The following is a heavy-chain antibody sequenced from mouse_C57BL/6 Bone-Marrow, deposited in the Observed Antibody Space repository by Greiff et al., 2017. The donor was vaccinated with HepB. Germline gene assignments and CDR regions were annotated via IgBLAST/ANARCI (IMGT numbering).Heavy chain of an antibody. CDR1: GFTFSSYA. J-gene: IGHJ4*01. Sequence: EVMLVESGGGLVKPGGSLKLSCAASGFTFSSYAMSWVRQTPEKRLEWVATISDGGSYTYYPDNVKGRFTISRDNAKNNLYLQMSHLKSEDTAMYYCARDNYSNYYYAMDYWGQGTSVTVSS. CDR3: ARDNYSNYYYAMDY. D-gene: IGHD2-5*01. V-gene: IGHV5-4*01. CDR2: ISDGGSYT.